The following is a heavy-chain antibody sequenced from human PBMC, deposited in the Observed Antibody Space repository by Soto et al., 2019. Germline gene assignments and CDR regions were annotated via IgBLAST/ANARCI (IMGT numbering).Heavy chain of an antibody. CDR2: IDPSDSYA. Sequence: GESLKISCKGSGYSFTSYWISWVRQMPGKGLEWMGRIDPSDSYANYSPSFQGQVTISADKSISTAYLQWSSLKASDTAMYYCARHLRYCSGGSCYPPYYSGMDVWGQGTTVTVSS. V-gene: IGHV5-10-1*04. CDR1: GYSFTSYW. J-gene: IGHJ6*02. D-gene: IGHD2-15*01. CDR3: ARHLRYCSGGSCYPPYYSGMDV.